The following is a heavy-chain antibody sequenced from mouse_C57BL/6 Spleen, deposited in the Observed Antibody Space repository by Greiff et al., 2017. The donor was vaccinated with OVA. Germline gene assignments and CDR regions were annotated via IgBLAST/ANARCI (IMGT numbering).Heavy chain of an antibody. CDR2: IDPENGDT. Sequence: VQLQQSGAELVRPGASVKLSCTASGFNIKDDYMHWVKQRPEQGLEWIGWIDPENGDTEYASKFQGKATITADTSSNTAYLQLSSLTSEDTAVYYCTIPYYYGSSPFAYWGQGTLVTVSA. V-gene: IGHV14-4*01. D-gene: IGHD1-1*01. CDR1: GFNIKDDY. J-gene: IGHJ3*01. CDR3: TIPYYYGSSPFAY.